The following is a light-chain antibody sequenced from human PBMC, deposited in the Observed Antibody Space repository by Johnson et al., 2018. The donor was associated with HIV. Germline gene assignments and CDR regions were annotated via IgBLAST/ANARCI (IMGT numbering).Light chain of an antibody. CDR2: ENN. CDR1: SSNIGNNY. J-gene: IGLJ1*01. CDR3: GTWDSSLSAYV. Sequence: QSVLTQPPSVSAAPGQKVAISCSGSSSNIGNNYVSWYQQLPGTAPKLLIYENNKRPSGIPDRFSGSESGTSATLCITGLQTGDEADYYCGTWDSSLSAYVFGTGTKVTVL. V-gene: IGLV1-51*02.